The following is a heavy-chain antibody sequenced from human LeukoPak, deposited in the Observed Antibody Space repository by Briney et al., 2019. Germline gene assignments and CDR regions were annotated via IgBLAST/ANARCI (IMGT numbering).Heavy chain of an antibody. J-gene: IGHJ5*02. D-gene: IGHD3-22*01. V-gene: IGHV1-58*02. CDR1: GFTFTSSA. Sequence: HGASVKVSCKASGFTFTSSAMQWVRQARGQRLEWIGWIVVGSGNTNYAQKFQERVTITRDMSTSTAYMELRSLRSDDTAVYYCGRAPGYDSSGLEFAPWGKGTLVTVSS. CDR3: GRAPGYDSSGLEFAP. CDR2: IVVGSGNT.